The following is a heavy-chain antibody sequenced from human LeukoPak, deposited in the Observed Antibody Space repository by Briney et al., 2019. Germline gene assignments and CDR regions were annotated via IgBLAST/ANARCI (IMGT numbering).Heavy chain of an antibody. V-gene: IGHV1-69*13. D-gene: IGHD4-17*01. CDR1: GGTFSTYA. CDR3: ARVRVSGVDFGDYDEVF. J-gene: IGHJ4*02. Sequence: GASVKVSCKASGGTFSTYAITWVRQAPGQGLEWMGGLIPNFGTARGARKFQGRVTITADESTSTAYMELSSLRSEDTAVYYCARVRVSGVDFGDYDEVFWGQGTLVTVSS. CDR2: LIPNFGTA.